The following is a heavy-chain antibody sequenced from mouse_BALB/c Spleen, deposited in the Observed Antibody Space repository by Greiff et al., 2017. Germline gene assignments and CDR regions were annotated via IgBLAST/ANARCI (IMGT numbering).Heavy chain of an antibody. CDR2: IYPSDSYT. J-gene: IGHJ4*01. CDR3: TRKDGNYEMDY. D-gene: IGHD2-1*01. V-gene: IGHV1-69*02. Sequence: QVQLQQPGAELVRPGASVKLSCKASGYTFTSYWINWVKQRPGQGLEWIGNIYPSDSYTNYNQKFKDKATLTVDKSSSTAYMQLSSPTSEDSAVYYCTRKDGNYEMDYWGQGTSVTVSS. CDR1: GYTFTSYW.